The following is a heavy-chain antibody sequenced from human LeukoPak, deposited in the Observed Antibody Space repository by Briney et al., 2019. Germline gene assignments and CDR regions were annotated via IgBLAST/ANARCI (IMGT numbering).Heavy chain of an antibody. CDR1: GFTFSSYW. CDR3: ARDGSDSTGYYYAL. V-gene: IGHV3-7*01. CDR2: IKQDGSEK. Sequence: HTGGSLRLSCAASGFTFSSYWMSWVRQAPGKGLEWVANIKQDGSEKYYVDSVKGRFTISRDNAKNSVYLHMNSLRAEDTAVYYCARDGSDSTGYYYALWGQGTLVTVSS. J-gene: IGHJ4*02. D-gene: IGHD3-22*01.